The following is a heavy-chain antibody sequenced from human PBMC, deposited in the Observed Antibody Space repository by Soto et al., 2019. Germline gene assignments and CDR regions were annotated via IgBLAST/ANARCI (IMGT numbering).Heavy chain of an antibody. V-gene: IGHV1-69*02. CDR2: IIPILGIA. CDR3: ASSGWYGYWYFDL. Sequence: QVQLVQSGAEVKKPGSSVNVSCKASGGTFSSYTISWVRQAPGQGLEWMGRIIPILGIANYAQKFQGRVTITADKSTSTAYMELSSLRSEDTAVYSCASSGWYGYWYFDLWGRGTLVTVSS. D-gene: IGHD6-19*01. CDR1: GGTFSSYT. J-gene: IGHJ2*01.